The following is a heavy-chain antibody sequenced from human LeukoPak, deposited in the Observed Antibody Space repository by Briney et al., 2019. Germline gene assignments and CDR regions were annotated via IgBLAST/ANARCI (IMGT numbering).Heavy chain of an antibody. Sequence: SETLSLTCTVSGGSISSYYWSWIRQPPGKGLEWIGYIYYSGSTNYNPSLKSRVTISVDTSKNQFSLKLSSVTAADTAVYYCAKHRPPNGRGITLVQGVTTKGFDYWGQGTLVTVSS. V-gene: IGHV4-59*08. D-gene: IGHD3-10*01. CDR3: AKHRPPNGRGITLVQGVTTKGFDY. CDR2: IYYSGST. CDR1: GGSISSYY. J-gene: IGHJ4*02.